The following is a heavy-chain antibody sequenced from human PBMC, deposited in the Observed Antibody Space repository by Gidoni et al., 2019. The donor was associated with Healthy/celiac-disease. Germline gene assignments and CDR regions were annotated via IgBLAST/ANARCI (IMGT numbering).Heavy chain of an antibody. Sequence: PSDSYTNYSPSFQGPDTISADKSISTAYLQWSSLKASDTAMYYCARQGYYGSGSYWDFDYWGQGTLVTVSS. V-gene: IGHV5-10-1*01. J-gene: IGHJ4*02. D-gene: IGHD3-10*01. CDR2: PSDSYT. CDR3: ARQGYYGSGSYWDFDY.